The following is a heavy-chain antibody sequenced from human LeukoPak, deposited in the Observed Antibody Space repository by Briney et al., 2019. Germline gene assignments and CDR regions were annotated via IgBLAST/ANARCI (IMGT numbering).Heavy chain of an antibody. V-gene: IGHV1-69*06. CDR3: ARDRLAAAGTGAFDI. CDR2: IIPIFGTA. D-gene: IGHD6-13*01. CDR1: GGTFSSYA. J-gene: IGHJ3*02. Sequence: SVKVSCKASGGTFSSYAISWVRQAPGQGLEWMGGIIPIFGTANYAQKFQGRVTITADKSTSTAYMELSSLRSEDTAVYYCARDRLAAAGTGAFDIWGQGTMVTVSS.